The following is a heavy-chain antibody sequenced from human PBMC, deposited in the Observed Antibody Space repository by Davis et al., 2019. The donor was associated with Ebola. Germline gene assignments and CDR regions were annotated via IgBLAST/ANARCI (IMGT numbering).Heavy chain of an antibody. J-gene: IGHJ4*02. D-gene: IGHD5-18*01. Sequence: ASVKVSCKSSGYTFSSYGVTWVRQAPGQGLEWLGWISAYNGDIKYAQKFPGRVTMTTDTSTSTAYMELRSLRSDDTAVYYCARSPAMVGWLPDYWGQGTLVTVSS. CDR2: ISAYNGDI. V-gene: IGHV1-18*04. CDR1: GYTFSSYG. CDR3: ARSPAMVGWLPDY.